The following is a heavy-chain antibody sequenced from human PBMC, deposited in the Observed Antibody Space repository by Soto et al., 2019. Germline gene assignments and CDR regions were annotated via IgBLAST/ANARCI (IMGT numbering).Heavy chain of an antibody. CDR1: GGTFSSYA. J-gene: IGHJ5*02. V-gene: IGHV1-69*01. D-gene: IGHD2-21*02. CDR2: IIPIVGTA. CDR3: ARSDDCGGDCYGPPPWFDP. Sequence: QVQLVQSGAEVQKPGSSVKVSCKASGGTFSSYAISWVRQAPGQGLEWMGGIIPIVGTANYAQKVQGRVTITADESTSTAYMELSSLRSEDTAVYYCARSDDCGGDCYGPPPWFDPWGQGTLVTVSS.